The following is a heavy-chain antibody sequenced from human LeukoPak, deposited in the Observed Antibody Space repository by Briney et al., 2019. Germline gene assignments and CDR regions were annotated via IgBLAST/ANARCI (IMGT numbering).Heavy chain of an antibody. CDR1: GFTFSSFS. J-gene: IGHJ4*02. V-gene: IGHV3-23*01. Sequence: GGSLRLSCAASGFTFSSFSMNWVRQAPGKGLEWVSAISGSGGSTYYADSVKGRFTISRDNSKNTLYLQMNSLGAEDTAVYYCARADFGIAAVLIGYWGQGTLVTVSS. D-gene: IGHD6-13*01. CDR2: ISGSGGST. CDR3: ARADFGIAAVLIGY.